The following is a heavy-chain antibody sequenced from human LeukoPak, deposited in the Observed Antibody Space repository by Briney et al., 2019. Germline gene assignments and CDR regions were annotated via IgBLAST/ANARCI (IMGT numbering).Heavy chain of an antibody. V-gene: IGHV3-23*01. D-gene: IGHD6-13*01. CDR1: GFTFTTYA. CDR2: ISGSGGST. J-gene: IGHJ4*02. CDR3: ASGTGYSSS. Sequence: PGGSLRLSXAASGFTFTTYAMTWVRQAPGKGLEWVSAISGSGGSTYYADSVKGRFTISRDNSKNSLYLQMNSLRAEDTAVYYCASGTGYSSSWGQGTLVTVSS.